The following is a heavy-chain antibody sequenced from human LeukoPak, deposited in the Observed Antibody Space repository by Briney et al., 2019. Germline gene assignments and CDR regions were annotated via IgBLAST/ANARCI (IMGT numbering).Heavy chain of an antibody. Sequence: GGSLRLSCAASGFTFSSYWMSWVRQAPGKGLEWVATINQDGGGKYYVDSVKGRFTISRDNAKNSLHLQMSSLRAEDTAVYYCARGFYDNSASGVFDIWGQGTMVTVSS. V-gene: IGHV3-7*04. CDR3: ARGFYDNSASGVFDI. CDR1: GFTFSSYW. D-gene: IGHD3-22*01. J-gene: IGHJ3*02. CDR2: INQDGGGK.